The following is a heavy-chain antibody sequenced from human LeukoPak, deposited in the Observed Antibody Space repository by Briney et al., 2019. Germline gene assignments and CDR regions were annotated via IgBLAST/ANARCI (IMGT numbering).Heavy chain of an antibody. CDR3: AREEEYYYDSSGYQGYFDY. CDR2: IKQDGSEK. J-gene: IGHJ4*02. D-gene: IGHD3-22*01. Sequence: GGSLRLSCAASGFTFSSYWMSWVRQAPGKGLEWVAHIKQDGSEKYYVDSVKGRFTISRDNAKNSLYLQMNSLRAEDTAVYYCAREEEYYYDSSGYQGYFDYWGQGTLVTVSS. CDR1: GFTFSSYW. V-gene: IGHV3-7*01.